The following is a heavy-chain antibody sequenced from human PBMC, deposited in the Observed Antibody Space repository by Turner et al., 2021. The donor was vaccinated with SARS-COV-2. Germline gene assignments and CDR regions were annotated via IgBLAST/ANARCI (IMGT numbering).Heavy chain of an antibody. CDR2: IYYSGST. J-gene: IGHJ6*02. CDR3: ARGRGYYGSGSYYNPYYYGMDV. D-gene: IGHD3-10*01. V-gene: IGHV4-31*03. CDR1: GCSISSGAYY. Sequence: QVQLQESGPGLVKPSQTLSLTCTVSGCSISSGAYYWSWIRQHPGKGLEWIGYIYYSGSTYYNPSLKSRVTISVDTSKNQFSLKLSSVTAADTAVYYCARGRGYYGSGSYYNPYYYGMDVWGQGTTVTVSS.